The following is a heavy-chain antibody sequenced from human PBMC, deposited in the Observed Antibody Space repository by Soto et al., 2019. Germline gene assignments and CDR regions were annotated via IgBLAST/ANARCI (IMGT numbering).Heavy chain of an antibody. Sequence: ASVKVSCKASGYTFTSYAMHWVRQAPGQSLEWMGWINAGNGNTKYSQKFLGRVTITRDTSASTAYMELSSLRSEDTAVYYCARVDRGYCSRGSCYSAAFDIWAQGTMVTVSS. V-gene: IGHV1-3*01. CDR2: INAGNGNT. CDR3: ARVDRGYCSRGSCYSAAFDI. CDR1: GYTFTSYA. J-gene: IGHJ3*02. D-gene: IGHD2-15*01.